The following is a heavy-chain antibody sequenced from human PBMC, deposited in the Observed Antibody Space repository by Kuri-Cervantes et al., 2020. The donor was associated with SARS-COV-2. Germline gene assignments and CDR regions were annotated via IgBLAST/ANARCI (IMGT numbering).Heavy chain of an antibody. J-gene: IGHJ4*02. D-gene: IGHD3-10*01. CDR3: ARGNGGVLLFGEFLSFDY. CDR2: ISAYNGNT. Sequence: ASVKVSCKASGYTFTSYGISWVRQALGQGLEWMGWISAYNGNTNYAQKLQGRVTMTTDTSTSTAYMELRSLRSDDTAVYYCARGNGGVLLFGEFLSFDYWGQGTLVTVSS. CDR1: GYTFTSYG. V-gene: IGHV1-18*01.